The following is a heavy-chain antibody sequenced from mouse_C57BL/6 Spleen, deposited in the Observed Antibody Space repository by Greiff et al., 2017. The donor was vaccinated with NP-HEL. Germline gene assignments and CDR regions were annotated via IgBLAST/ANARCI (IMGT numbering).Heavy chain of an antibody. Sequence: VQLQQSGAELVKPGASVKLSCKASGYTFTSYWMHWVKQRPGQGLEWIGMIHPNSGSTNYNEKFKSKATLTVDKSSSTAYMQLSSLTSEDSAVYCCARGDYYGSSLYAMDYWGQGTSVTVSS. CDR2: IHPNSGST. D-gene: IGHD1-1*01. CDR1: GYTFTSYW. CDR3: ARGDYYGSSLYAMDY. V-gene: IGHV1-64*01. J-gene: IGHJ4*01.